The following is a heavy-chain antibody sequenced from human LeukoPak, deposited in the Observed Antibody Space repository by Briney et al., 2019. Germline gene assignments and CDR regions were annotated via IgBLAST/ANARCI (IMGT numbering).Heavy chain of an antibody. CDR1: GFTFSSYA. J-gene: IGHJ4*02. CDR3: ARVGGH. Sequence: GGSLRLSCAASGFTFSSYAMSWVRQAPGKGLEWVSPISNSDNKPYYADSVKGRFTISRDNSKNTLYLQMNSLRVEDTAVYYCARVGGHWGQGTLVTVSS. V-gene: IGHV3-23*01. D-gene: IGHD3-10*01. CDR2: ISNSDNKP.